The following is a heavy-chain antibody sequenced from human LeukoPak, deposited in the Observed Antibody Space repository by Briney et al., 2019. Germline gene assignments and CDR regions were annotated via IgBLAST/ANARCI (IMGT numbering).Heavy chain of an antibody. V-gene: IGHV4-61*02. D-gene: IGHD3-3*01. CDR2: IYTSGTT. J-gene: IGHJ4*02. CDR3: ARETFYDFWRGHLHYFDY. CDR1: GASISSGNYY. Sequence: SSETLSLTCIVSGASISSGNYYWTWIRQPAGKGLEWIGRIYTSGTTNYNPSLKRRVTMSVDTSQNQFSLKLSSVTAADTAVYYCARETFYDFWRGHLHYFDYWGQGTLVTVSS.